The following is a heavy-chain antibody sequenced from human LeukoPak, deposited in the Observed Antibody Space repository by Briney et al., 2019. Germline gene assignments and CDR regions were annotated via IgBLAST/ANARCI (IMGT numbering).Heavy chain of an antibody. Sequence: SETLSLTCTVSGYSISSGYYWGWIRQPPGKGLEWIGSIYHSGTTYYNPSLKSRVTISVDTSKNQFSLRLSSVTAADTAVYYCARGQPQWELLGVKYYFDYWGQGTLVTVSS. J-gene: IGHJ4*02. D-gene: IGHD1-26*01. CDR1: GYSISSGYY. CDR3: ARGQPQWELLGVKYYFDY. V-gene: IGHV4-38-2*02. CDR2: IYHSGTT.